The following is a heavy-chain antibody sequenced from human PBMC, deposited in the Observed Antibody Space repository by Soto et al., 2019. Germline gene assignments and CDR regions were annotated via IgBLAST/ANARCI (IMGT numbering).Heavy chain of an antibody. D-gene: IGHD3-9*01. Sequence: GGSLRLSCAASGFTFSSYGMHWVRQAPGKGLEWVAIISYDGSNKYYADSVKGRFTTSRDNSKNTLYLQMNSLRAEDTAVYYCAKAVSPAYYDILTGYYHAFDIWGQGTMVTVSS. J-gene: IGHJ3*02. CDR3: AKAVSPAYYDILTGYYHAFDI. V-gene: IGHV3-30*18. CDR1: GFTFSSYG. CDR2: ISYDGSNK.